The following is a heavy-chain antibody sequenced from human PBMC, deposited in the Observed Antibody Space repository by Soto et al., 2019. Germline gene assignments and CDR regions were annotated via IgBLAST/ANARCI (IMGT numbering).Heavy chain of an antibody. D-gene: IGHD3-10*01. Sequence: PSETLSLTCVVYGGSFSGYYWSWIRQPPGKGLEWIGEINHSGSTNYNPSLKSRVTISVDTSKNQFSLKLSSVTAADTAVYYCARGVPYYYGSGASGWFDPWGQGTLVTVSS. CDR2: INHSGST. V-gene: IGHV4-34*01. J-gene: IGHJ5*02. CDR1: GGSFSGYY. CDR3: ARGVPYYYGSGASGWFDP.